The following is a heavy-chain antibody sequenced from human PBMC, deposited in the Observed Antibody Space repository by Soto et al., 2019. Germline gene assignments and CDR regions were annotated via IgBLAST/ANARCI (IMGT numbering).Heavy chain of an antibody. CDR1: GYSFTSYW. CDR3: ARRGYSYGYGTLDAFDI. D-gene: IGHD5-18*01. CDR2: IYPGDSDT. V-gene: IGHV5-51*01. J-gene: IGHJ3*02. Sequence: GESLKISCKGSGYSFTSYWIGWVRQMPGKGLEWMGIIYPGDSDTRYSPSFQGQVTISADKSISTAYLQWSSLKASDTAMYYCARRGYSYGYGTLDAFDIWGQGTMVTVSS.